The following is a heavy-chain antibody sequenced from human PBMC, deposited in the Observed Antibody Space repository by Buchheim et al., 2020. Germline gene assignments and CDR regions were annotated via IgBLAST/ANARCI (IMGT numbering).Heavy chain of an antibody. CDR3: ASAGTYGSGSYFLE. V-gene: IGHV1-3*01. J-gene: IGHJ4*02. Sequence: QVHLVQSGAEVKKPGASVKVSCKASGNTFTNLAIHWVRQAPGQRLEWMGWIRVGNGNTQYSQKFQDRVTITRNTFASVSSMELNSLTSEDTALYYCASAGTYGSGSYFLEWGQGTL. D-gene: IGHD3-10*01. CDR1: GNTFTNLA. CDR2: IRVGNGNT.